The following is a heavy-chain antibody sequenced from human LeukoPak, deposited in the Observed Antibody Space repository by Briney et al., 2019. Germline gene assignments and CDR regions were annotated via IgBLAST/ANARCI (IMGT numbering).Heavy chain of an antibody. CDR2: ITASGGNT. Sequence: GGSLRLSCAASGFTFSIYAMTWVRQAPGKGLEWVSVITASGGNTYYADSVKGRFTISRDNSKNTLYLQMNSLGAEDTALYYCAKTGGYDTAYFDYWGQGTLVTVSS. CDR1: GFTFSIYA. J-gene: IGHJ4*02. V-gene: IGHV3-23*01. CDR3: AKTGGYDTAYFDY. D-gene: IGHD3-22*01.